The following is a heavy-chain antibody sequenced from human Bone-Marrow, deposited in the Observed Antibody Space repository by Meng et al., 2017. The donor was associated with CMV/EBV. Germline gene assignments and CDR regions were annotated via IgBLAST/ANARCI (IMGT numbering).Heavy chain of an antibody. V-gene: IGHV3-23*01. D-gene: IGHD2-15*01. CDR2: ISGGGDST. CDR3: AKNTIQLGYCSGGSCYGTDY. J-gene: IGHJ4*02. CDR1: GFTFRNYA. Sequence: GESLKISCAASGFTFRNYAMSWVRQAPGKGLEWVSAISGGGDSTYYPDSVKGRFTISRDNSKNTLYPQMNSLRAEDTAVYYCAKNTIQLGYCSGGSCYGTDYWGQGTLVTVSS.